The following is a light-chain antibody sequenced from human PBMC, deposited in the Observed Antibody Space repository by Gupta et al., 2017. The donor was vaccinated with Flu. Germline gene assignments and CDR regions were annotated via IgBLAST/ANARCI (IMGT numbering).Light chain of an antibody. CDR2: LGS. Sequence: DIVMTQSPLSLPVTPGEPASISCRSSQSLLHSNGYNYLDWYLQKPGQSPQLLIYLGSNRASRVPDRFSGSGSGTDFTLKISRVEAEDVGVYYCMQALQTPRLTFGGGTKVEI. V-gene: IGKV2-28*01. CDR1: QSLLHSNGYNY. J-gene: IGKJ4*01. CDR3: MQALQTPRLT.